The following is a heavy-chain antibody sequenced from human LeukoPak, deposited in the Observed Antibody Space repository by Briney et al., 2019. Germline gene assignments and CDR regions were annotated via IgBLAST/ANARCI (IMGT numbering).Heavy chain of an antibody. CDR1: GYTFTGYY. CDR3: ARAEYCSGGSCYAGIFYYYYGMDV. J-gene: IGHJ6*02. CDR2: INPNSGGT. V-gene: IGHV1-2*02. D-gene: IGHD2-15*01. Sequence: ASVKVSCKASGYTFTGYYMHWVRQAPEQGLEWMGWINPNSGGTNYAQKFQGRVTMTRDTSISTAYMELSRLRSDDTAVYYCARAEYCSGGSCYAGIFYYYYGMDVWGQGTTVTVSS.